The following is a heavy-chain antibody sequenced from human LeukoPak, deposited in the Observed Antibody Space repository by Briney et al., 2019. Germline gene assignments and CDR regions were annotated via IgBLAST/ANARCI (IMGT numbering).Heavy chain of an antibody. CDR3: ARDSGDYGGNPYYFDY. J-gene: IGHJ4*02. V-gene: IGHV4-38-2*02. D-gene: IGHD4-23*01. Sequence: SETLSLTCTVSGYSISIAFYWGWIRQTPGKGLEWIGYMYYSGSSTYNPSLKSRVSISVDTSKNQFSLKLNSVTAADTAIYYCARDSGDYGGNPYYFDYWGPGTLVTVSS. CDR1: GYSISIAFY. CDR2: MYYSGSS.